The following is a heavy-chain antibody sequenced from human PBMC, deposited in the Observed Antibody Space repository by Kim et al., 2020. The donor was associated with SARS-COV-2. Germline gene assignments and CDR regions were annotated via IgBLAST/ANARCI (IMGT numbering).Heavy chain of an antibody. CDR3: ASRGDGDYDDDDYYMDV. CDR2: INAGNGNT. CDR1: GYTFTSYA. V-gene: IGHV1-3*01. D-gene: IGHD4-17*01. Sequence: ASVKVSCKASGYTFTSYAMHWVRQAPGQRLEWMGWINAGNGNTKYSQKFQGRVTITRDTSPSTAYMELSSLRSEDTAVYYCASRGDGDYDDDDYYMDVWGKGTTVTVSS. J-gene: IGHJ6*03.